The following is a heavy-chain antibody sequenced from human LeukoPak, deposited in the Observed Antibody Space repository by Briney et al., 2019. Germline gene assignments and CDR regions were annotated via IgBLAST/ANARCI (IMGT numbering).Heavy chain of an antibody. D-gene: IGHD3-22*01. CDR1: RFSFSIDS. J-gene: IGHJ4*02. V-gene: IGHV3-21*01. CDR2: IDSSSYNI. Sequence: PGGSLRLSCAASRFSFSIDSMNSVRQAPGKGLEWVSSIDSSSYNIYYADSVKGRFTISRDNAQSSVFLQMNSLRAEDTPVYYCARNLAYYYDRNYDWGQGTLVTVSS. CDR3: ARNLAYYYDRNYD.